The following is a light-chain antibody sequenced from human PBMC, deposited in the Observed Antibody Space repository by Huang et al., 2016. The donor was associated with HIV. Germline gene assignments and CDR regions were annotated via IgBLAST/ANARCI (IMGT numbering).Light chain of an antibody. J-gene: IGKJ4*01. Sequence: EIVLTQSPGTLSLSPGERATLSCRASQTVTRRYLTWYQQKPGQAPRLLIYGASNRATGIPDRFSGSGSETDFTLTITRLEPEDFAMYYCQHYGNSRTFGGGTKVEIK. CDR2: GAS. CDR3: QHYGNSRT. CDR1: QTVTRRY. V-gene: IGKV3-20*01.